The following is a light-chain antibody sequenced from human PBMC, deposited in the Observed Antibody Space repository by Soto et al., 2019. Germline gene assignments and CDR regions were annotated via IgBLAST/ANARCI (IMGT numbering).Light chain of an antibody. J-gene: IGKJ1*01. Sequence: EVVLTQSPGTLSLSPGERATLSCGASQSVGSSYLAWYQQKPGQAPRLLIYGASTRATGIQDRFSGSGSGTEYILTISRLEPEDFAVYYCQQYINSPWTFGQGTKVEI. V-gene: IGKV3-20*01. CDR2: GAS. CDR3: QQYINSPWT. CDR1: QSVGSSY.